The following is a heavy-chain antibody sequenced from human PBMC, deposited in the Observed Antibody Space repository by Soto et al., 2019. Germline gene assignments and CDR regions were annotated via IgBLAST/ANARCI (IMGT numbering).Heavy chain of an antibody. J-gene: IGHJ3*02. Sequence: GGSLRLSCAASGFTFSSYAMHWVRQAPGKGLEWVAVISYDGSNKYYADSVKGRFTISRDNSKNTLYLQMNSLRAEDTAVYYCARTSAKDPVVVTAPDIWGQGTMVTVSS. CDR3: ARTSAKDPVVVTAPDI. V-gene: IGHV3-30-3*01. CDR2: ISYDGSNK. CDR1: GFTFSSYA. D-gene: IGHD2-21*02.